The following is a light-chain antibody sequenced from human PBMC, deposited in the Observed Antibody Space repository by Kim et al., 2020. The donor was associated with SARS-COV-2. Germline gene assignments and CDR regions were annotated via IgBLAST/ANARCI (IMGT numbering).Light chain of an antibody. Sequence: VNHTCTLNSAHSSKAIAWHQQQSEKGPRFLMKLESDGTYRKWDGIPDRFSGSGTGAERYLSISSLQSEDEADYYCQTWVTGAPYVFGTGTKVTVL. CDR1: SAHSSKA. CDR2: LESDGTY. V-gene: IGLV4-69*01. J-gene: IGLJ1*01. CDR3: QTWVTGAPYV.